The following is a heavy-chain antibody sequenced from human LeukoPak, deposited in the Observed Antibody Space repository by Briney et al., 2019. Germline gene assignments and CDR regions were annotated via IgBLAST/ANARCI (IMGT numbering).Heavy chain of an antibody. J-gene: IGHJ6*03. CDR3: AKALTKATDYMDV. D-gene: IGHD2-2*01. V-gene: IGHV3-23*01. CDR1: GLTFSSYA. CDR2: ISGSGGST. Sequence: GGSLRLSCAASGLTFSSYAMSWVRQAPGKGLEWVSAISGSGGSTYYADSVKGRFTISRDNSKNTLYPQMNSLRAEDTAVYYCAKALTKATDYMDVWGKGTTVTVSS.